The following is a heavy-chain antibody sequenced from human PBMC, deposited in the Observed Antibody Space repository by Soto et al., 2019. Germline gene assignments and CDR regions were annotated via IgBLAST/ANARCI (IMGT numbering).Heavy chain of an antibody. CDR2: IYYSGST. CDR3: AGGHGTIIVGWAGGSGKPDY. CDR1: GGSISSGDYY. D-gene: IGHD3-22*01. J-gene: IGHJ4*02. V-gene: IGHV4-30-4*08. Sequence: TLSLTCTLSGGSISSGDYYWSWVRHRTGKGVEWIGYIYYSGSTYYNPSLKRRVTISVDTSKDQFSLKPSSVTAADTAVYYCAGGHGTIIVGWAGGSGKPDYWGQGTLVTVSS.